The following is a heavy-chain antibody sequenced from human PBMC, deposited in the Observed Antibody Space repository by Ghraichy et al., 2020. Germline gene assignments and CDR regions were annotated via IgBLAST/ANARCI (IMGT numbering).Heavy chain of an antibody. CDR2: ISAYNGNT. J-gene: IGHJ3*02. CDR3: ASSVKRAVGIQSAFDI. V-gene: IGHV1-18*01. D-gene: IGHD3-10*01. Sequence: ASVKVSCKASGYTFTSYGISWVRQAPGQGLEWMGWISAYNGNTNYAQKLQGRVTMTTDTSTSTAYMELRSLRSDDTAVYYCASSVKRAVGIQSAFDIWGQGTMVTVSS. CDR1: GYTFTSYG.